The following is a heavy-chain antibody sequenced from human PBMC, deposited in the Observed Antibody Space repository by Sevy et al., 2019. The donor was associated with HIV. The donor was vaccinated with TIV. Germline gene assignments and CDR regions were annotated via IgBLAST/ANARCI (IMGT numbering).Heavy chain of an antibody. CDR2: ISWNSGSI. CDR3: AKAPSGYYYGSWRFYFDF. V-gene: IGHV3-9*01. Sequence: GRSLRLSCAASGFTFDDYAMHWVRQAPGKGLEWVSGISWNSGSIGYADSVKGRITISRDNAKNSLELQMNSLSAEAAALYDCAKAPSGYYYGSWRFYFDFWGQGTLVTVSS. J-gene: IGHJ4*02. CDR1: GFTFDDYA. D-gene: IGHD3-10*01.